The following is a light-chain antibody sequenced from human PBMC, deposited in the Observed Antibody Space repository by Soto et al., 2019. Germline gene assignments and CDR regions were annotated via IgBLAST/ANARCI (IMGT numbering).Light chain of an antibody. J-gene: IGKJ4*01. Sequence: EIVMMQSPATLFVSPGEGATLSCKASQNVYNNLAWYQQRPGQPPRLLIYDASTRATGISARFSGSGYGTEFTLTISSLQSEDFAVYFCQQCRNWPLTFGGGTKVDIK. CDR2: DAS. CDR1: QNVYNN. V-gene: IGKV3-15*01. CDR3: QQCRNWPLT.